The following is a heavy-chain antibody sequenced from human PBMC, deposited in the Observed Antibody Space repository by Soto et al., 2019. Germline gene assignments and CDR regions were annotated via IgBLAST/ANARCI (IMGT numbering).Heavy chain of an antibody. D-gene: IGHD2-2*01. Sequence: QVQLVESGGGVVQPGRSLRLSCAASGFTFSSYGMHWVRQAPGKGLEWVAVIWYDGSNKYYADSVKGRFTISRDNSKNTLYLQMNSLRAEDTAVYYCERGEVVPAAMFYYYYGMDVWGQGNTVTVSS. CDR3: ERGEVVPAAMFYYYYGMDV. J-gene: IGHJ6*02. V-gene: IGHV3-33*01. CDR1: GFTFSSYG. CDR2: IWYDGSNK.